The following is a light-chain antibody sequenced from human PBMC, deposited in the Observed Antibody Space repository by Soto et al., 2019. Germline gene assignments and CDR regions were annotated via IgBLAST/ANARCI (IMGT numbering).Light chain of an antibody. CDR3: QQFHNWPPIT. J-gene: IGKJ5*01. CDR2: RTS. CDR1: QSVFSF. V-gene: IGKV3-15*01. Sequence: ELVITQSPAPLSVSPGERATLSCSASQSVFSFLAWYQQKPGQAPRLLMFRTSSRATGFPARFSGSGSGTEFTLTISSLQSEDFAVYYCQQFHNWPPITFGQGTRLEIK.